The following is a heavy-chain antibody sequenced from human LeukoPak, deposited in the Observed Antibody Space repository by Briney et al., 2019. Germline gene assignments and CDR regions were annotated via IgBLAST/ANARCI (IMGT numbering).Heavy chain of an antibody. CDR3: ASPAYGVGLRDRTDY. CDR2: ISSSGSTI. CDR1: GFTFSDYY. Sequence: PGGSLRLSCAASGFTFSDYYMSWIRQAPGKGLEWVSYISSSGSTIYYADSVKGRFTISRDNAKNSLYLQMNSLRAEDTAVYYCASPAYGVGLRDRTDYWGQGTLVTVSS. J-gene: IGHJ4*02. V-gene: IGHV3-11*01. D-gene: IGHD3-16*01.